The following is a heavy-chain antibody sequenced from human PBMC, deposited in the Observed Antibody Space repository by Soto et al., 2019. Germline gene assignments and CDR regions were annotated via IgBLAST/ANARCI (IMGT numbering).Heavy chain of an antibody. CDR2: VSRAGTYT. V-gene: IGHV3-23*01. Sequence: EVQLLESGGDVVRPGGSLRLSCAASGFTFSSYAMGWVRQAPGKGLEWVAGVSRAGTYTFYADSVRGPFSISRDNPRDTVHLYMNALRGDDTAVYFCVKYTVTEDLGESWGQGTLVSVSS. CDR1: GFTFSSYA. D-gene: IGHD3-16*01. J-gene: IGHJ5*02. CDR3: VKYTVTEDLGES.